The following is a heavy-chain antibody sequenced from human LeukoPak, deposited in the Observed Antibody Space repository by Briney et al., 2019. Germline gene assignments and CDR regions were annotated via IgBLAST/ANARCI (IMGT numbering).Heavy chain of an antibody. CDR1: GFTFSSYW. CDR3: ARDARGALDY. V-gene: IGHV3-7*01. Sequence: GGSLRLSCAVSGFTFSSYWMAWVRQAPGKGPEWVANIKQDESERYYADSVKGRFTISRDNAKKLLFLQMNSLRVEDTAVYYCARDARGALDYWGQGNLVTVSS. D-gene: IGHD3-10*01. CDR2: IKQDESER. J-gene: IGHJ4*02.